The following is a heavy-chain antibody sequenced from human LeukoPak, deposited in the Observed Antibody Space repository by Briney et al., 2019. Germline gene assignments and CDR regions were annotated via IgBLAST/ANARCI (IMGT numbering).Heavy chain of an antibody. D-gene: IGHD3/OR15-3a*01. J-gene: IGHJ4*02. V-gene: IGHV3-23*01. Sequence: GGSLRLSCAASGFTFESSAMSWVRLALGKGLAWVSTIDYSAKTTYYADSVKGRFTISRDNSKNTLYLQLTSLRVEDTAVYYCAKVATWTYFDSWGQGTLVTVSS. CDR2: IDYSAKTT. CDR1: GFTFESSA. CDR3: AKVATWTYFDS.